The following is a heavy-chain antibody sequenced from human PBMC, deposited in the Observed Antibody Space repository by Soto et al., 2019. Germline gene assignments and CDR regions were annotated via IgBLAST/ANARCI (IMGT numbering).Heavy chain of an antibody. J-gene: IGHJ4*02. CDR1: GFTFSSYG. D-gene: IGHD4-17*01. CDR3: AKGGTTAVGYFDY. V-gene: IGHV3-30*18. Sequence: GGSLRLSCAASGFTFSSYGMHWVRQAPGKGLEWVAVISYDGSNKYYADSVKGRFTISRDNSKNTLYLQMNSLRAEDTAVYYCAKGGTTAVGYFDYWGQGTLVTVSS. CDR2: ISYDGSNK.